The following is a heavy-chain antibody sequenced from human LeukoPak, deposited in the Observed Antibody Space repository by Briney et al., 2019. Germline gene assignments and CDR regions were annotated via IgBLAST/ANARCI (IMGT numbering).Heavy chain of an antibody. CDR2: INHSGST. J-gene: IGHJ6*03. CDR1: GGSFSGYY. D-gene: IGHD3-22*01. Sequence: SETLSLTCAVYGGSFSGYYWSWIRQPPGKGLEWIGEINHSGSTNYNPSLKSRVTISVDTSKNQFSLKLSSVTAADTAVYYCARGRQEVSMIVVVMTAVSYYLDVWGKGTTVTVS. CDR3: ARGRQEVSMIVVVMTAVSYYLDV. V-gene: IGHV4-34*01.